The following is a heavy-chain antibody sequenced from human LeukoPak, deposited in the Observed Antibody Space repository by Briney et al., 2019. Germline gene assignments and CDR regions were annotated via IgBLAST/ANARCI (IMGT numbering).Heavy chain of an antibody. D-gene: IGHD3-3*01. CDR1: GFTFSSYW. V-gene: IGHV4-59*01. J-gene: IGHJ4*02. CDR3: AGSRSGYYRDFDY. CDR2: IYYSGST. Sequence: PGGSLRLSCAASGFTFSSYWMSWIRQPPGKGLEWIGYIYYSGSTNYNPSLKSRVTISVDTSKNQFSLKLSSVTAADTAVYYCAGSRSGYYRDFDYWGQGTLVTVSS.